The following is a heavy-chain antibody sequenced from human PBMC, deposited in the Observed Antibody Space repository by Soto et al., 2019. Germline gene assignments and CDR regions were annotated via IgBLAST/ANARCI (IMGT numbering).Heavy chain of an antibody. D-gene: IGHD3-10*01. V-gene: IGHV3-11*01. J-gene: IGHJ4*02. Sequence: QVQLVESGGGLVKPGESLRISCAASGFTFSDYYMSWIRQAPGKGLEWISYISSSGSNMYYADSVKGRFTISRDNARNSLYLQMDSLRDDDTAVYHCARAPRSGSTAWGYYFDYWGQGILVTVSS. CDR2: ISSSGSNM. CDR3: ARAPRSGSTAWGYYFDY. CDR1: GFTFSDYY.